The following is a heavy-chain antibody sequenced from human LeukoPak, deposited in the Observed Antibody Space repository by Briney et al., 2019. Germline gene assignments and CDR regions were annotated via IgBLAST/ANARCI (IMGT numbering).Heavy chain of an antibody. CDR2: IWYDGSNK. J-gene: IGHJ5*02. Sequence: PGRSLRLSCAASGFTFSSYGMHWVRQAPGKGLEWVAVIWYDGSNKYYADSVKGRFTISRDNSKNTLYLQMNSLRAEDTAVYYCARAGRAGLGELFSNWFDPWGQGTLVTVYS. V-gene: IGHV3-33*01. CDR3: ARAGRAGLGELFSNWFDP. CDR1: GFTFSSYG. D-gene: IGHD3-10*01.